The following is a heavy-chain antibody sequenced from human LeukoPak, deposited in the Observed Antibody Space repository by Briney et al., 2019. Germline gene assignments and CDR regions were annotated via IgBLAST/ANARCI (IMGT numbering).Heavy chain of an antibody. CDR2: ISGSGGST. D-gene: IGHD3-22*01. V-gene: IGHV3-23*01. CDR3: AKVRYYYDSSGKDYFDY. Sequence: GGTLRLSCAASGFIFSSYAMSWVRQAPGKGLEWVSAISGSGGSTYYADSVKGRFTISRDNSKNTLYLQMNSLRAEDTAVYYCAKVRYYYDSSGKDYFDYWGQGTLVTVSS. J-gene: IGHJ4*02. CDR1: GFIFSSYA.